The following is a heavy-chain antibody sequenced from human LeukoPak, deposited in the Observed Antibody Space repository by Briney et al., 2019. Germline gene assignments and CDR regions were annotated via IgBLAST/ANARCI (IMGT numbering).Heavy chain of an antibody. CDR3: AKVAPVINSFGGVIVRGAFDV. CDR1: GGSFSGYY. J-gene: IGHJ3*01. CDR2: INHSGST. V-gene: IGHV4-34*01. D-gene: IGHD3-16*02. Sequence: SETLSLTCAVYGGSFSGYYWSWIRQPPGKGLESIGEINHSGSTNYNPSLKSRVTISVDTSKNQFSLKLSSVTAADTAVYYCAKVAPVINSFGGVIVRGAFDVWGQGTMVTVS.